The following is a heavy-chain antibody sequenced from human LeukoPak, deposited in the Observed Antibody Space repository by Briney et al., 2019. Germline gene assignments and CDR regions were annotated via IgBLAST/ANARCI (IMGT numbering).Heavy chain of an antibody. Sequence: SETLSLTCTVSGGSISSGGYYWSWIRQPPGKGLEWIGYIYHSGSTYYNPSLKSRVTISVDRSKNQFSLKLSSVTAADTAVYYCARGLFVEMVTAFDPWGQGTLVTVSS. CDR3: ARGLFVEMVTAFDP. CDR1: GGSISSGGYY. CDR2: IYHSGST. J-gene: IGHJ5*02. D-gene: IGHD5-24*01. V-gene: IGHV4-30-2*01.